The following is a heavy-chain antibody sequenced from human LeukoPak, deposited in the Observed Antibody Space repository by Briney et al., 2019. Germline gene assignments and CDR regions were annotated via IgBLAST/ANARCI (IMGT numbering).Heavy chain of an antibody. CDR1: GFIFSSYS. D-gene: IGHD3-3*01. Sequence: GGSLRLSCAASGFIFSSYSMNWVRQAPGKGLEWVSSISSSSTYIYYADSVKGRFTISRDNAKNSLYLQMNSLRAEDTAVYYCAREITIFGVVITDPFVVYWGQGTLVTVSS. CDR2: ISSSSTYI. J-gene: IGHJ4*02. CDR3: AREITIFGVVITDPFVVY. V-gene: IGHV3-21*01.